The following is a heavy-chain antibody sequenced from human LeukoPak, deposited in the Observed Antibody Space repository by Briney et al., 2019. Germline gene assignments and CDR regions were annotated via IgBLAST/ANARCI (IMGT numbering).Heavy chain of an antibody. V-gene: IGHV3-23*01. J-gene: IGHJ4*02. CDR3: AKIVYGSAWYASTFDY. CDR1: GFTFSSSA. D-gene: IGHD6-19*01. CDR2: ISASGGST. Sequence: GGSLRLSCAASGFTFSSSAMSWVRQVPGKGLEWVSGISASGGSTSYADSVRGRFTISRDNSKNTLYLQMNSLRAEDTAVYYCAKIVYGSAWYASTFDYWGQGTLVTVSS.